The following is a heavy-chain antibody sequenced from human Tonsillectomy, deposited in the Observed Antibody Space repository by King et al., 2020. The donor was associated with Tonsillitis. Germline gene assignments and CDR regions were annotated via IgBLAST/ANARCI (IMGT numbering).Heavy chain of an antibody. CDR2: ISWNGGNI. CDR3: VRDKGGYLTPMKDNAFDI. V-gene: IGHV3-9*01. J-gene: IGHJ3*02. Sequence: VQLVESGGDLVQPGRSLRLSCAASGFIFGDYAMHWVRLGPGKGLEWVSGISWNGGNIGYADSVKGRFTISRDNAKSSLYVQMNSLRPEDTALYFCVRDKGGYLTPMKDNAFDIWGLGTVVTVSS. CDR1: GFIFGDYA. D-gene: IGHD3-22*01.